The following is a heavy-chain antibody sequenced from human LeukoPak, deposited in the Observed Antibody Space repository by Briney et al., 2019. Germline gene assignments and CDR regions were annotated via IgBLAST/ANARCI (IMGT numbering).Heavy chain of an antibody. CDR1: GGSFSGYY. D-gene: IGHD6-19*01. CDR3: ARIRGRPWLVLAFGI. CDR2: INHSGST. J-gene: IGHJ3*02. V-gene: IGHV4-34*01. Sequence: SETLSLTCAVYGGSFSGYYWSWIRQPPGKGLEWIGEINHSGSTNYNPSLKSRVTISVDTSKNQFSLKLSSVTAADTAVYYCARIRGRPWLVLAFGIWGQGTMVTVSS.